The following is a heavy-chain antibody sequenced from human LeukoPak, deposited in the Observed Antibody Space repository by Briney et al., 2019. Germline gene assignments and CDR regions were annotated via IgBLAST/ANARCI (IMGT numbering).Heavy chain of an antibody. CDR1: GGSISSYY. J-gene: IGHJ4*02. D-gene: IGHD6-13*01. CDR3: ARARDEYSSSWYVHFDY. Sequence: SETLSLTCTVSGGSISSYYWSWIRQPPGRGLEWTGYIYYSGSTNYNPSLKSRVTISVDTSKNQFSLKLSSVTAADTAVYYCARARDEYSSSWYVHFDYWGQGTLVTVSS. V-gene: IGHV4-59*01. CDR2: IYYSGST.